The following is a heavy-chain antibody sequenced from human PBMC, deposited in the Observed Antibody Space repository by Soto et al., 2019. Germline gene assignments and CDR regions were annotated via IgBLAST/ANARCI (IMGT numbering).Heavy chain of an antibody. J-gene: IGHJ6*02. CDR3: ARQLRYYDVWSGYPPSYYHYGMDV. V-gene: IGHV2-5*02. Sequence: SGPTLVNPTQTLTLACTFSGFSLSTSGVGLGWIRQLPGKDLEWLALIYWDDDKRYSPSLKSRLTITKDTSKNHVLLTMTNMDPVDTATYYCARQLRYYDVWSGYPPSYYHYGMDVWGQGTTVTVSS. D-gene: IGHD3-3*01. CDR1: GFSLSTSGVG. CDR2: IYWDDDK.